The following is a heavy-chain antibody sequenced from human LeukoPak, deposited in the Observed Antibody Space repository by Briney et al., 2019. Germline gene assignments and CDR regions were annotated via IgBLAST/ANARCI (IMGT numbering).Heavy chain of an antibody. J-gene: IGHJ4*02. D-gene: IGHD3-10*01. Sequence: GESLKISCKGSGDSFTTYWIDWVRQMPGKGLEWMGVIYPGDSGTRYSPSFQGQVTISADKSISTAFLQWSSLRASDTATYYCARRMVRGVITSPFDSWGQGTLVTVSS. V-gene: IGHV5-51*01. CDR2: IYPGDSGT. CDR1: GDSFTTYW. CDR3: ARRMVRGVITSPFDS.